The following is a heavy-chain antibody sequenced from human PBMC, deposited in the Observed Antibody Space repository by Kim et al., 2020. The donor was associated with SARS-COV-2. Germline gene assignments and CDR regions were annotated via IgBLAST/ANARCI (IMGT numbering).Heavy chain of an antibody. CDR2: INHSGST. V-gene: IGHV4-34*01. D-gene: IGHD6-6*01. J-gene: IGHJ5*02. Sequence: SETLSLTCAVYGGSFSGYYWSWIRQPPGKGLEWIGEINHSGSTNYNPSLKSRVTISVDTSKNQFSLKLSSVTAADTAVYYCARGRPFSYSSSSLPPWFDPWGQGTLVTVSS. CDR3: ARGRPFSYSSSSLPPWFDP. CDR1: GGSFSGYY.